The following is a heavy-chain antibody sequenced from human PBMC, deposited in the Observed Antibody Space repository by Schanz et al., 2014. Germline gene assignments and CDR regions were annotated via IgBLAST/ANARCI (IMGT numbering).Heavy chain of an antibody. CDR2: ISYDGSNK. V-gene: IGHV3-30*04. CDR1: GFTFSSYA. CDR3: ARAGSSGWYSKFDY. J-gene: IGHJ4*02. D-gene: IGHD6-19*01. Sequence: QVQLVESGGGLVQPGGSLTLSCAASGFTFSSYAMHWVRQAPGKGLEWVAVISYDGSNKNYADSVKGRFTISRDNSKNTLYLQMNSLRAEDTAVYYCARAGSSGWYSKFDYWGQGTLVTVSS.